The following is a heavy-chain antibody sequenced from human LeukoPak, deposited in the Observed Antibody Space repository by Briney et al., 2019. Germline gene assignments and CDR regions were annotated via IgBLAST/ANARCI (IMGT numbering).Heavy chain of an antibody. Sequence: GGSLRLSCAASGFTFDDYAMHWVRQAPGKGLEWVSGISWNSGSIGYADSVKGRFPISRDNAKNSLYLQMNSLRAEDTALYYCASPTPLVGPRNYYYGLDVWGQGTTVTVSS. CDR1: GFTFDDYA. CDR2: ISWNSGSI. V-gene: IGHV3-9*01. J-gene: IGHJ6*02. CDR3: ASPTPLVGPRNYYYGLDV. D-gene: IGHD6-13*01.